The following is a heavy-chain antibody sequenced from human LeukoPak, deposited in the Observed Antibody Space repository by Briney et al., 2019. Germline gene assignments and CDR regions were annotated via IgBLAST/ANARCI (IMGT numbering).Heavy chain of an antibody. CDR1: GFNFSSYG. CDR2: ISGSGGST. V-gene: IGHV3-23*01. D-gene: IGHD3-10*01. CDR3: ARDGGRKYYYGSGSYYNNILAYFDY. J-gene: IGHJ4*02. Sequence: GSLRLSCAASGFNFSSYGMSWVRQAPGKGLEWVSAISGSGGSTYYADSVKGRFTISRDNSKNTLYVQMNSLRTEDTAVYYCARDGGRKYYYGSGSYYNNILAYFDYWGQGALVTVSS.